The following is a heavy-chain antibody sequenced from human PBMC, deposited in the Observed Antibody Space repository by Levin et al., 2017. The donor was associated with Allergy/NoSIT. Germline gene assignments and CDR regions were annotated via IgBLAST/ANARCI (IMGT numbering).Heavy chain of an antibody. Sequence: KVSCKGSGYSFTSYWIGWVRQMPGKGLEWMGIIYPGDSDTRYSPSFQGQVTISADKSISTAYLQWSSLKASDTAMYYCARGTGYSSSWYGRDWFDPWGQGTLVTVSS. V-gene: IGHV5-51*01. D-gene: IGHD6-13*01. J-gene: IGHJ5*02. CDR2: IYPGDSDT. CDR1: GYSFTSYW. CDR3: ARGTGYSSSWYGRDWFDP.